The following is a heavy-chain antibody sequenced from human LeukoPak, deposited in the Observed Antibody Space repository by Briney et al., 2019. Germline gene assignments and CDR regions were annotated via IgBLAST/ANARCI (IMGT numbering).Heavy chain of an antibody. CDR3: ARDPNGDYIGAFEF. V-gene: IGHV3-23*01. D-gene: IGHD4-17*01. CDR2: ITSAGAS. CDR1: GFTFSNYA. Sequence: GGSLRLSCAASGFTFSNYAVMWVRQAPGQGLEWVSAITSAGASRYADSVKGRFTISRDNSKNTLYLQMNSLRAEDTAQYFCARDPNGDYIGAFEFWGQGTGVTVSS. J-gene: IGHJ3*01.